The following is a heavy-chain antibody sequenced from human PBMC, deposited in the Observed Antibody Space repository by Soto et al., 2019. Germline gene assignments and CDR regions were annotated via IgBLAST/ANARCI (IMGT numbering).Heavy chain of an antibody. CDR1: GLTFEDYA. J-gene: IGHJ5*02. D-gene: IGHD2-21*01. V-gene: IGHV3-9*01. CDR3: ARGRGALTVISNWFDP. CDR2: INWNSGST. Sequence: HPGGSLRLSCEASGLTFEDYAMHWIRQAPGKGLEWVAGINWNSGSTGYADSVKGRFTISGDNVNNSLHLEMSTLKAEDTAMYYCARGRGALTVISNWFDPWGQGTLVTVSS.